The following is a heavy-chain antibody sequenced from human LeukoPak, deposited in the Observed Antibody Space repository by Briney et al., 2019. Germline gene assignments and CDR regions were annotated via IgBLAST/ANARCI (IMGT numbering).Heavy chain of an antibody. CDR3: VRERSGWLFDY. D-gene: IGHD6-19*01. CDR2: INNDGSST. Sequence: GGSLRLPCAASGFTFSHYWMHWGRQVPGKVLVWVSHINNDGSSTTYADSVKGRFTISRDNAKNTQYLQMNSLRAEDTAAYYCVRERSGWLFDYWGQGTLVTVSS. V-gene: IGHV3-74*01. J-gene: IGHJ4*02. CDR1: GFTFSHYW.